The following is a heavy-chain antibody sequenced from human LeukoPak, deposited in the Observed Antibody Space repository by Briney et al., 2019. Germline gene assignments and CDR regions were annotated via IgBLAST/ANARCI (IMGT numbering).Heavy chain of an antibody. CDR1: GFTFSSYW. Sequence: GGSLRLSCAASGFTFSSYWMTWVRQAPGKGLEWVANIKQDGTERYYVDSVKGRFTISRDNAKNSLYLQMNSLRAEDTAVYYCARDTGGGYSCYDCWGQGTLVTVSS. CDR3: ARDTGGGYSCYDC. D-gene: IGHD5-18*01. V-gene: IGHV3-7*01. J-gene: IGHJ4*02. CDR2: IKQDGTER.